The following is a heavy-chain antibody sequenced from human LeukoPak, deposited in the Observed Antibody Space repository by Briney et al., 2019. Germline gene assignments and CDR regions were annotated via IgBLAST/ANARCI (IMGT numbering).Heavy chain of an antibody. CDR2: INHSGST. D-gene: IGHD5-18*01. Sequence: DPSETLSLTCAVYGGSLSGYYWSWIRQPPGRGLEWIGEINHSGSTNYNPSLKSRVTISVDTSKNRFSLKLSSVTAADTAVYYCARRYSYGSPDYWGQGTLVTVSS. J-gene: IGHJ4*02. CDR1: GGSLSGYY. V-gene: IGHV4-34*01. CDR3: ARRYSYGSPDY.